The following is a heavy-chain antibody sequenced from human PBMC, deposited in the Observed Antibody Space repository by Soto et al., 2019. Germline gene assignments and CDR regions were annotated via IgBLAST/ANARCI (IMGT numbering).Heavy chain of an antibody. CDR2: IRAYNGNT. Sequence: GASVKVSCKESGYTFTSYGISWVRQAPGQGLEWMGWIRAYNGNTNCAQKLQGRVTMTTDTSTSTAYMGLRSLRCDDTAVYYCGRDRAILGLGQGDWGHGTLVTV. CDR3: GRDRAILGLGQGD. D-gene: IGHD1-7*01. V-gene: IGHV1-18*04. CDR1: GYTFTSYG. J-gene: IGHJ4*01.